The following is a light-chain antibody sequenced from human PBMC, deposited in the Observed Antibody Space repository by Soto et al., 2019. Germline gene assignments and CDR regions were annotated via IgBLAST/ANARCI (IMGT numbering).Light chain of an antibody. J-gene: IGLJ3*02. CDR1: SSDVGAYNS. CDR3: SSYTSTGAWV. Sequence: QSALAQPASVSGSPGQSITISCTGTSSDVGAYNSVSWYQQHPGQAPQLMIYEVSNRPSGVSNRFSGSKSGNRASLTNSGLQAEDETDYYCSSYTSTGAWVFGGGTKLTVL. V-gene: IGLV2-14*01. CDR2: EVS.